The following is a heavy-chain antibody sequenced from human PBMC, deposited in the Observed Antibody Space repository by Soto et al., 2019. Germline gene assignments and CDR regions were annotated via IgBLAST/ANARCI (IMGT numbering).Heavy chain of an antibody. CDR2: INPNSGGT. Sequence: QVQLVQSGAEVKKPGASVKVSCKTSGYTFTVYYIHWVRQAPGQGLEWMGRINPNSGGTNYAQKFQGWVTMTRDTSISTAYMELSRLNSDDTAVYYCVRGLASAYLDSWGQGTLVTVSS. CDR3: VRGLASAYLDS. CDR1: GYTFTVYY. J-gene: IGHJ4*02. V-gene: IGHV1-2*04.